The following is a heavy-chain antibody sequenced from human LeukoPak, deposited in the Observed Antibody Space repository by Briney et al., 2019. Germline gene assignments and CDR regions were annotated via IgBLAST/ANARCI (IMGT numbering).Heavy chain of an antibody. CDR3: ARRDYYGSGSYYSHNWFDP. D-gene: IGHD3-10*01. CDR2: INPNSGGT. Sequence: ASVKVSCKASGYTFTGYYMHWVRQAPGQGLEWMGWINPNSGGTNYAQKFQSRVTMTRDTSISTAYMELSRLRSDDTAVYYCARRDYYGSGSYYSHNWFDPWGQGTLVTVSS. J-gene: IGHJ5*02. CDR1: GYTFTGYY. V-gene: IGHV1-2*02.